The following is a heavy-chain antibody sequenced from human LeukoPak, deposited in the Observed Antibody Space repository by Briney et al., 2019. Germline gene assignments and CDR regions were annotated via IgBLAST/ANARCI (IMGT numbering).Heavy chain of an antibody. Sequence: GASVKVSCKASGYTFTGYYMHWVRQAPGQGLEWMGRINPNSGGTNYAQKFQGRVTMTRDTSISTAYMELSRLRSDDTAVYYCAREEANTRIHFDYWGQGTLVTVSS. V-gene: IGHV1-2*06. CDR2: INPNSGGT. J-gene: IGHJ4*02. CDR3: AREEANTRIHFDY. D-gene: IGHD3-22*01. CDR1: GYTFTGYY.